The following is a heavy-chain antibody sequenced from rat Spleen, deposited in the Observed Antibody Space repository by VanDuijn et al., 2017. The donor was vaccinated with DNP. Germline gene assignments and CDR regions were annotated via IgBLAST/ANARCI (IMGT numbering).Heavy chain of an antibody. V-gene: IGHV5S10*01. J-gene: IGHJ2*01. CDR2: ITYDGSKT. D-gene: IGHD1-1*01. CDR1: GFTFSDYN. CDR3: TSLLLKWSFDY. Sequence: EVQLVESGGGLVQSGRSLKVSCAASGFTFSDYNMAWVRQAPKKSLEWVATITYDGSKTYYRDSVKGRFTISRDNAKSTLYLQMDSLRSEDTATYYCTSLLLKWSFDYWGQGVMVTVSS.